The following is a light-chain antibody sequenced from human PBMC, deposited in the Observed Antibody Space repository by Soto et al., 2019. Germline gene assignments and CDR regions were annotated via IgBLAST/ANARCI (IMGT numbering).Light chain of an antibody. CDR2: AAS. J-gene: IGKJ1*01. Sequence: VQMSLSPCSLSASFGDSVPITSRASQTINNYLNWYQQKPGRAPKLLIYAASSRRSGIPARFSGSGSGTEFTLTISSLQPEDFATYYCQQSNNSPSTFGQGTKVDIK. V-gene: IGKV1-39*01. CDR1: QTINNY. CDR3: QQSNNSPST.